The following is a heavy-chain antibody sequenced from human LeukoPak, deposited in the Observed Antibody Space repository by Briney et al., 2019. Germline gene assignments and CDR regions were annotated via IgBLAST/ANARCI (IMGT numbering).Heavy chain of an antibody. J-gene: IGHJ4*02. CDR1: GGSISSYY. CDR2: IYYSGST. Sequence: SSETLSLTCTVSGGSISSYYWSWFRQPPGKVLEWIGYIYYSGSTNYSPSLKSRVTISIDTSKNQFSLRLSSVTAADTAVYYCARANGGYDLGYFDYWGQGTLVTVSS. CDR3: ARANGGYDLGYFDY. D-gene: IGHD5-12*01. V-gene: IGHV4-59*08.